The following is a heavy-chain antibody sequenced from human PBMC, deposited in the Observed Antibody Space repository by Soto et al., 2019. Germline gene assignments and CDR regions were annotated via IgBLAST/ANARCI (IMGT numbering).Heavy chain of an antibody. CDR1: GGSISSSSYY. CDR3: ARWPKQSRYCSGGSCLTGCFDP. J-gene: IGHJ5*02. CDR2: IYYSGST. V-gene: IGHV4-39*01. Sequence: QLQLQESGPGLVKPSETLSLTCTVSGGSISSSSYYWGWIRQPPGQGLEWIGSIYYSGSTYYNPSLKSRVTISVDTAKTQFALKMSSVTAADTAVYYCARWPKQSRYCSGGSCLTGCFDPWGQGTLVTVSS. D-gene: IGHD2-15*01.